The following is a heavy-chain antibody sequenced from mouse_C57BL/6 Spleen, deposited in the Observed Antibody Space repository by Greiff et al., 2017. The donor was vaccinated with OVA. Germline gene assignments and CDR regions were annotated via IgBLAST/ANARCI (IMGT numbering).Heavy chain of an antibody. J-gene: IGHJ4*01. Sequence: QVQLQQPGAELVKPGASVKLSCKASGYTSTSYWMHWVKQRPGQGLEWIGMIHPNSGSTNYNEKFKSKATLTVDKSSSTAYMQLSSLTSEDSAVYYCARGSLLRGPMDYWGQGTSVTVSS. CDR1: GYTSTSYW. CDR3: ARGSLLRGPMDY. CDR2: IHPNSGST. D-gene: IGHD1-2*01. V-gene: IGHV1-64*01.